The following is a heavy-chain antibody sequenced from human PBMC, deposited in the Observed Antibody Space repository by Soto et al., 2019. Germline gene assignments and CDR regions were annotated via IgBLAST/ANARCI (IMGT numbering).Heavy chain of an antibody. CDR1: GGSISSSSYY. D-gene: IGHD4-17*01. CDR2: IYYSGST. V-gene: IGHV4-39*01. J-gene: IGHJ6*02. CDR3: ARHANDYGDYYYYYGMDV. Sequence: SETLSLTCTVSGGSISSSSYYWGWIRQPPGKGLEWIGSIYYSGSTYYNPSLKSRVTISVDTSKNQFSLKLSSVTAADTAVYYCARHANDYGDYYYYYGMDVWGQGTTVTVSS.